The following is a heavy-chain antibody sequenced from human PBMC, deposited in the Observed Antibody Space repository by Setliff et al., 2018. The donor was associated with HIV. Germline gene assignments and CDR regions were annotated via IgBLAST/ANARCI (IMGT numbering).Heavy chain of an antibody. Sequence: PGGSLRLSCAASGFTFSSYSMNWVRQAPGKGLEWVAVIWYDGSNKYYADSVKGRFTISRDNSKNTLYLQMNSLRAEDTAVYYCAKGSLPSGYSYGFFDYWGQGTLVTVSS. CDR3: AKGSLPSGYSYGFFDY. CDR1: GFTFSSYS. D-gene: IGHD5-18*01. V-gene: IGHV3-33*06. J-gene: IGHJ4*02. CDR2: IWYDGSNK.